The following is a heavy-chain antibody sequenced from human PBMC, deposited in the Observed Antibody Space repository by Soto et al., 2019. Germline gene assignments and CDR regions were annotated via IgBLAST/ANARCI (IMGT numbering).Heavy chain of an antibody. CDR3: AKYPEYSVYDATYFDY. J-gene: IGHJ4*02. V-gene: IGHV3-23*01. CDR1: GFTFSTYA. Sequence: EVQVLESGGHLVQPGGSLRLSCADSGFTFSTYAMSWVRQAPGKGLEWDSGISGTGGTTYYAGSVKGRFTISRDNSKSTLYLQMNSVRAEDTAVYYCAKYPEYSVYDATYFDYWGQGTLVTVSS. CDR2: ISGTGGTT. D-gene: IGHD5-12*01.